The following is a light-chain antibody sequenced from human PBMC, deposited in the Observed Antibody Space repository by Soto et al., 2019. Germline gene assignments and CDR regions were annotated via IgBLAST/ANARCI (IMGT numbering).Light chain of an antibody. V-gene: IGKV1-39*01. CDR3: QQSDTIPLT. CDR2: AAS. CDR1: QSISSY. Sequence: DIQMTQSPPSLSASVGDRVTITCRASQSISSYLNWYQQKPGKAPNLLIYAASSLQSGVPSRFSGSGSGTNFTLTISSLHPGDFSTYFCQQSDTIPLTFGGGTKVEIK. J-gene: IGKJ4*01.